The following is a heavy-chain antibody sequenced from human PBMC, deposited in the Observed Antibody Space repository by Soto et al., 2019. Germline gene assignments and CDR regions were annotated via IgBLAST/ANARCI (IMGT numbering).Heavy chain of an antibody. CDR3: ARGRYGVSSFDL. Sequence: QVQLQESGPGLVKPSGTLSLTCAVSGGSISSSNWWCWVRQPAGRGLEWSVDIYHRGSTNYNPSLKSRVTISVDKSTNQFSLKLSSVTAADTAVYYCARGRYGVSSFDLWGQGTMVTVSS. CDR1: GGSISSSNW. V-gene: IGHV4-4*02. D-gene: IGHD4-17*01. CDR2: IYHRGST. J-gene: IGHJ3*01.